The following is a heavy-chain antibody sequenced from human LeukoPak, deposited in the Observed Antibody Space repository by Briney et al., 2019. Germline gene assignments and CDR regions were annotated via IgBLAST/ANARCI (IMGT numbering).Heavy chain of an antibody. CDR3: AKGIDSSGYYPTDY. V-gene: IGHV3-30*18. J-gene: IGHJ4*02. Sequence: GGSLRLSCAASGFTFSRYGMHWVRQAPGKGLEWVAVISYDGSNKYYADSVKGRFTISRDNSKNTLYLQMNSLRAEDTAVYSCAKGIDSSGYYPTDYWGQGTLVTVSS. CDR2: ISYDGSNK. CDR1: GFTFSRYG. D-gene: IGHD3-22*01.